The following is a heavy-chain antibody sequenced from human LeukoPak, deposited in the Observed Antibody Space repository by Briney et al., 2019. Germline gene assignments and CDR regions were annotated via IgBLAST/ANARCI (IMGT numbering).Heavy chain of an antibody. CDR2: ISYDGSNK. D-gene: IGHD6-13*01. CDR3: ARVKGQQLILFDY. J-gene: IGHJ4*02. Sequence: PGRSLRLSCAASGFTFSSYGMHWVRQAPGKGLEWVAVISYDGSNKYYADSVKGRFTISRDNSKNTLYLQMNSLRAEDTAVYYCARVKGQQLILFDYWGQGTLVTVSS. CDR1: GFTFSSYG. V-gene: IGHV3-30*03.